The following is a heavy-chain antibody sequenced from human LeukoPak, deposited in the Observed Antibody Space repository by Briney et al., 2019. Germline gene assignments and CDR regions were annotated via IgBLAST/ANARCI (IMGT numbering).Heavy chain of an antibody. Sequence: GASVKVSCKASGGTFSSYAISWVRQAPGQGLEWMGGIIPIFGTANYAQKFQGRVTITTDESTSTAYMELSSLRSEDTAAYYCVSSSGYSYYFDYWGQGTLVTVSS. CDR2: IIPIFGTA. V-gene: IGHV1-69*05. J-gene: IGHJ4*02. CDR1: GGTFSSYA. D-gene: IGHD3-22*01. CDR3: VSSSGYSYYFDY.